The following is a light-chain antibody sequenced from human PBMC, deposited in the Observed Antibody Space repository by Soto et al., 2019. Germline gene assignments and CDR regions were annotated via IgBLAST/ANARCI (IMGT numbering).Light chain of an antibody. V-gene: IGKV3-11*01. CDR2: DTF. CDR3: QQGGS. CDR1: QSFGTS. Sequence: EIVLTQFPATLSLSPGEEATLSCRASQSFGTSLAWYQQRPVQAPRLLIYDTFKVAAGVPARFSGSGSGADFTLTISGLEPEDFAVYYCQQGGSFGGGTKVEIK. J-gene: IGKJ4*01.